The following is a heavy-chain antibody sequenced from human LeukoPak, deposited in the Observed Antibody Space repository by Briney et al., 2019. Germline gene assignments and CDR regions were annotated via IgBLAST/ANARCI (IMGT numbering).Heavy chain of an antibody. CDR2: IYDSGST. Sequence: SETLSLTCTVPGGSVSSGFYYWSWIRQPPGKGLEWIGYIYDSGSTKYNPTLKSRVTISVDTSKNQFSLKLSSVTAGDTAVYYGAARGQGSSLSYFEYWGQGTLVTVSS. V-gene: IGHV4-61*01. J-gene: IGHJ4*02. D-gene: IGHD3-10*01. CDR1: GGSVSSGFYY. CDR3: AARGQGSSLSYFEY.